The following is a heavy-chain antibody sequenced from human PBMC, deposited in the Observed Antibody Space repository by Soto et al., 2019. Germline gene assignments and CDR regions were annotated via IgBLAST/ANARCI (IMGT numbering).Heavy chain of an antibody. CDR1: GGSISSGGYY. V-gene: IGHV4-31*03. Sequence: SETLSLTCTVSGGSISSGGYYWSWIRQHPGKGLEWIGYIYYSGSTYYNPSLKSRVTISVDTSKNQFSLKLSSVTAADTAVYYCARGFLGYSNYLGFGNWFDPWGQGTLVTVSS. CDR2: IYYSGST. D-gene: IGHD4-4*01. J-gene: IGHJ5*02. CDR3: ARGFLGYSNYLGFGNWFDP.